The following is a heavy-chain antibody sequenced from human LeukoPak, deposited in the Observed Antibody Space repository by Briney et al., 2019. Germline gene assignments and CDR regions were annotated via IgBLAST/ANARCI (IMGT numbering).Heavy chain of an antibody. J-gene: IGHJ4*02. D-gene: IGHD3-10*01. CDR2: IKEDGSDK. CDR1: GFSFRSFW. V-gene: IGHV3-7*04. Sequence: PGGSLRLSCAASGFSFRSFWMSWVRQAPGEGLEWVASIKEDGSDKYYVESVKGRFTISRENARNSLYLQMNSLRAEDTAVYYCARVLWFGGIYYFDYWGQGTLVTVSS. CDR3: ARVLWFGGIYYFDY.